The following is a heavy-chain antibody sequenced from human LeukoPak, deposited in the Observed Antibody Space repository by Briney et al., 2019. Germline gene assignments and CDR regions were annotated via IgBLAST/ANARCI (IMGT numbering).Heavy chain of an antibody. D-gene: IGHD2-15*01. CDR3: ARYCNGGSCEGNWFDP. CDR1: GGSISTYY. V-gene: IGHV4-59*08. CDR2: ISDSGST. J-gene: IGHJ5*02. Sequence: KPSETLSLTCTVSGGSISTYYWSWIRQPPGKGLEWIVYISDSGSTNYNPSLKSRVTMSIDTSKNQFSLRLTSVTAADTAVYYCARYCNGGSCEGNWFDPWGQGTLVTVSS.